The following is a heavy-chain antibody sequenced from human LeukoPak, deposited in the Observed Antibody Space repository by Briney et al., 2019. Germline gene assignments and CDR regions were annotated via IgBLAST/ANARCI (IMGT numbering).Heavy chain of an antibody. Sequence: SETLSLTCAVYGGSFSGYYWSWIRQPPGKGLEWIGEIIHSGSTNYNPSLKSRVTISVDTSKNQFSLKLSSVTAADTAVYYCARGTTNVLRFLGGWFDPWGQGTLVTVSS. J-gene: IGHJ5*02. CDR1: GGSFSGYY. D-gene: IGHD3-3*01. CDR2: IIHSGST. CDR3: ARGTTNVLRFLGGWFDP. V-gene: IGHV4-34*01.